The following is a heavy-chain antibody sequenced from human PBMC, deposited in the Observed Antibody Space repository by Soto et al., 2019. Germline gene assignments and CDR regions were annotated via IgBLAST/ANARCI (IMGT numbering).Heavy chain of an antibody. V-gene: IGHV3-11*01. J-gene: IGHJ5*02. CDR1: GFTFSDFY. CDR3: ARDHYINNGRGSFDP. Sequence: QVQLVESGGGLVKPGGSLRLSCAGSGFTFSDFYRSWIHQAPGKGLEWLSYISSSGSTIYYADSVKGRFTISRDNAKNSLYLQMNSLRAEDTAVYYCARDHYINNGRGSFDPWGQGTLVTVSS. CDR2: ISSSGSTI. D-gene: IGHD3-10*01.